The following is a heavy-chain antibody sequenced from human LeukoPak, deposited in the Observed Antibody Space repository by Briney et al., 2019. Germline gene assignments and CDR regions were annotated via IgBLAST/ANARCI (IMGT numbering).Heavy chain of an antibody. V-gene: IGHV1-69*06. CDR1: GGTFSSYA. CDR3: ATRDVGTMIVVVMDAFDI. D-gene: IGHD3-22*01. Sequence: GASVKVSCKASGGTFSSYAISWVRQAPGQGLEWMGGIIPIFGTANYAQKFQGRVTMTEDTSTDAAYMELSSLRSEDTAVYYCATRDVGTMIVVVMDAFDIWGQGTMVTVSS. J-gene: IGHJ3*02. CDR2: IIPIFGTA.